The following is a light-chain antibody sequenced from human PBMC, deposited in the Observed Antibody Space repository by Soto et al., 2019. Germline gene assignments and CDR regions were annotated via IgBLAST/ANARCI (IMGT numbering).Light chain of an antibody. CDR1: QSLLHSDGYIY. Sequence: DIVMTQSPLSLPVTPGEPASISCRSSQSLLHSDGYIYLDWYLQRPGQSPQLLICLGSNRASGVPDTFSGSGSGTHFTLTISRVEAEDFGVYYCMQALQTPWTFGQGTRVEVK. J-gene: IGKJ1*01. V-gene: IGKV2-28*01. CDR2: LGS. CDR3: MQALQTPWT.